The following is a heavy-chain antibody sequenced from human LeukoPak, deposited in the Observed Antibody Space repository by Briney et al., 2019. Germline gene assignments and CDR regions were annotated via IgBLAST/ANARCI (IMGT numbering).Heavy chain of an antibody. CDR2: INHSGST. CDR3: ARGGGFGDPITP. V-gene: IGHV4-34*01. CDR1: GGSFSGYY. J-gene: IGHJ5*02. Sequence: PSETLSLTCAVYGGSFSGYYWSWIRQPPGKGLEWIGEINHSGSTNYNPSLKSRVTISVDTSKNQFSLKLSSVTAADTAVYYCARGGGFGDPITPWGQGTLVTVSS. D-gene: IGHD3-10*01.